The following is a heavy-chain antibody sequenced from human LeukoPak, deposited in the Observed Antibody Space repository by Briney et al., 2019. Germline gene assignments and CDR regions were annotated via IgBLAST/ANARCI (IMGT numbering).Heavy chain of an antibody. J-gene: IGHJ4*02. V-gene: IGHV3-23*01. CDR1: GFTFSSYA. CDR3: AKVGRIAVAGQLDY. Sequence: PGGSLRLSCAASGFTFSSYAMSWVRQAPGRGLEWVSAISGSGGSTYYADSVKGRFTISRDNSKNTLYLQMNSLRAEDTAVYYCAKVGRIAVAGQLDYWGRGTLVTVSS. CDR2: ISGSGGST. D-gene: IGHD6-19*01.